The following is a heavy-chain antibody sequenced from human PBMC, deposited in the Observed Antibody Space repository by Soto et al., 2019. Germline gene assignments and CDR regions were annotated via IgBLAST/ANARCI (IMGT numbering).Heavy chain of an antibody. D-gene: IGHD3-16*01. CDR3: ARMGDVPYYYYGMDV. CDR2: INGYNGNT. CDR1: GYIFTSYG. Sequence: QVQLVQSGAEVKKPGASVKVSCKASGYIFTSYGVSWVRQAPGQGLEWLGWINGYNGNTNYGQNFQGRVTMTTDTSTSTAYMELRSLRSDETAVYYCARMGDVPYYYYGMDVWGQGTTVIVSS. J-gene: IGHJ6*02. V-gene: IGHV1-18*01.